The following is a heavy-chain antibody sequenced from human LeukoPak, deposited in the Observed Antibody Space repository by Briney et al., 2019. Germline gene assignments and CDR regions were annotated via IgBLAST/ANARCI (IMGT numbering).Heavy chain of an antibody. J-gene: IGHJ3*02. CDR2: INGDGSIT. CDR1: GFTFSNNW. Sequence: GGSLRLSCAASGFTFSNNWMHWVRQAPGKGLVWVSRINGDGSITDYADAVKGRFTISRDNAKNTLYLQMNSLRAEDTAVYYCAQVRVTSSRNAFNMWGQGTMVTVSS. D-gene: IGHD6-13*01. CDR3: AQVRVTSSRNAFNM. V-gene: IGHV3-74*01.